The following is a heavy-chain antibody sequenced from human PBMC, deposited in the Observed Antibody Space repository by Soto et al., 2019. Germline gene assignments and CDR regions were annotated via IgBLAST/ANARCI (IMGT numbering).Heavy chain of an antibody. CDR3: ARDEGYYRLYDY. CDR1: GGSISSGDYF. D-gene: IGHD3-3*01. CDR2: IYYTGST. V-gene: IGHV4-30-4*01. Sequence: QVRLQESGPGLVKPSQTLSLTCTVSGGSISSGDYFWSWVRQPPGKGLEWIGYIYYTGSTSYNPSLKSRITMSVDTSKNQVSLKVSSVTAADTAVYFCARDEGYYRLYDYWGQGTLVTVSS. J-gene: IGHJ4*02.